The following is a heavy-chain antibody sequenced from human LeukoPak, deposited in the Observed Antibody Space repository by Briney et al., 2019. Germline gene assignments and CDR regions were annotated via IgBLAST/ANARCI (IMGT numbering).Heavy chain of an antibody. V-gene: IGHV1-2*02. D-gene: IGHD1-1*01. CDR2: INPNSGGT. CDR1: GYNFIGYY. J-gene: IGHJ6*02. CDR3: ARDLRTPYHYGMNV. Sequence: ASVKVSCKASGYNFIGYYMHLVRQAPGQGLEWMGWINPNSGGTSYAQKFQGRVTMTRDTSINTAYMELSGLTSDDTAIYYCARDLRTPYHYGMNVWGQGTTVTVSS.